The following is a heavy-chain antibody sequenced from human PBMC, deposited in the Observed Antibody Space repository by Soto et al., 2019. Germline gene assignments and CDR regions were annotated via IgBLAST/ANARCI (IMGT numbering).Heavy chain of an antibody. V-gene: IGHV1-2*04. CDR3: ARDPRPGVSGFIGYNRAPAFDI. D-gene: IGHD5-18*01. Sequence: GASVKVSCKASGYTFTGYYMHWVRQAPGQGLEWMGWINPNSGGTNYAQKFQGWVTMTRDTSISTAYMELSRLRSDDTAVYYCARDPRPGVSGFIGYNRAPAFDIWGQGTMVTVSS. J-gene: IGHJ3*02. CDR1: GYTFTGYY. CDR2: INPNSGGT.